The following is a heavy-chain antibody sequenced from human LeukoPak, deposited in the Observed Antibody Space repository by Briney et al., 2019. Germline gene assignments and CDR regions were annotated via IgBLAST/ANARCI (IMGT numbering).Heavy chain of an antibody. CDR1: GFTFSSYA. V-gene: IGHV3-23*01. CDR2: ISGSGGST. D-gene: IGHD3-10*01. Sequence: GGSLRLSCAASGFTFSSYAMSWVRQAPGKGLEWVSAISGSGGSTYYADSVKGRFTISRDNSKNTLYLQMNSLRAEDTAVYYCAKDGVPLLWFGELFDYWGQGTLVTVSS. J-gene: IGHJ4*02. CDR3: AKDGVPLLWFGELFDY.